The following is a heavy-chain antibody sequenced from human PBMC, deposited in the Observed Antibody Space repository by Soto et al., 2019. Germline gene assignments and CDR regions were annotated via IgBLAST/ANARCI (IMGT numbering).Heavy chain of an antibody. CDR1: GYTFTSHD. D-gene: IGHD2-2*01. V-gene: IGHV1-8*01. CDR2: MNPNSGHT. Sequence: QVQLVQSGAEVKKPGASVKVSCKASGYTFTSHDINWMRQATGQGLEWMGWMNPNSGHTNSAQKFQGRVTMTRDTSISTAYMELTNLRSEDTCIYYCASDMSTTWGQGTLVTVSS. J-gene: IGHJ5*02. CDR3: ASDMSTT.